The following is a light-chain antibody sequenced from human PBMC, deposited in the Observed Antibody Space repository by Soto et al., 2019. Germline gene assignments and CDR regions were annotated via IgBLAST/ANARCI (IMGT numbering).Light chain of an antibody. CDR2: GAS. CDR3: QQYGSSPPIT. CDR1: HSVSSSY. V-gene: IGKV3-20*01. J-gene: IGKJ5*01. Sequence: EMVLTQSPGPLSLSPGERATPSCRASHSVSSSYLAWYQQKPGQAPRLLIYGASSRATGIPDRFSGSGSGTDFTLTISRLEPEDFAVYYCQQYGSSPPITFGQGTRLEIK.